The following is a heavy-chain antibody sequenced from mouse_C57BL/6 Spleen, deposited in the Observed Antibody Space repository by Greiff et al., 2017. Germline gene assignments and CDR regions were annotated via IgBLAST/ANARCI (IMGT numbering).Heavy chain of an antibody. CDR1: GFTFSDYY. D-gene: IGHD2-10*02. J-gene: IGHJ4*01. Sequence: DVMLVESGGGLVQPGGSLKLSCAASGFTFSDYYMYWVRQTPEKRLEWVAYISNGGGSTYYPDTVKGRFTISRDNAKNTLYLQMSRLKSEDTAMYYCARRYGNYGGMDYWGQGTSVTVSS. CDR2: ISNGGGST. CDR3: ARRYGNYGGMDY. V-gene: IGHV5-12*01.